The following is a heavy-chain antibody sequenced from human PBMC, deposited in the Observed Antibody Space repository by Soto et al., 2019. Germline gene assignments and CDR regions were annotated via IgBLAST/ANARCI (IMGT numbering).Heavy chain of an antibody. CDR1: GLAFSSYA. CDR3: AKGRSMTSECDY. D-gene: IGHD4-4*01. J-gene: IGHJ4*02. CDR2: ISGSGGST. V-gene: IGHV3-23*01. Sequence: EVQLLESGGGLVQPGGSLRLSCAASGLAFSSYAMSWLRQAPGKRLEWVSAISGSGGSTYYADSVKGRFTISRDNCKNTLYLQMKSLRAEDTAVYYCAKGRSMTSECDYWGQGTPVTVSS.